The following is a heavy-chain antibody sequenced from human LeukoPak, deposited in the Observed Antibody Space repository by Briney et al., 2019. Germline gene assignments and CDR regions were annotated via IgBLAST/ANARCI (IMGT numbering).Heavy chain of an antibody. J-gene: IGHJ4*02. CDR3: ATLRGYDSSGYYLYYFDY. CDR1: GFTFSSYA. V-gene: IGHV3-23*01. D-gene: IGHD3-22*01. Sequence: GGSLRLPCAASGFTFSSYAMSWVRQAPGKGLEWVSAISGSGGSTYYADSVKGRFTISRDNSKNTLYLQMNSLRAEDTAVYYCATLRGYDSSGYYLYYFDYWGQGTLVTVSS. CDR2: ISGSGGST.